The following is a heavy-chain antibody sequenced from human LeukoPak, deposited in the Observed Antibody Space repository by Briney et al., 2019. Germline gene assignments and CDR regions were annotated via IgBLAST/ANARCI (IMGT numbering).Heavy chain of an antibody. CDR3: ARDRSTMIVDPNAFDI. Sequence: ASVKVSCKASGYTFISYGISWVRQAPGQGLEWMGWISAYNGNTNYAQKLQGRVTMTTDTSTSTAYMELRSLRSDDTAVYYCARDRSTMIVDPNAFDIWGQGTMVTVSS. J-gene: IGHJ3*02. V-gene: IGHV1-18*01. D-gene: IGHD3-22*01. CDR1: GYTFISYG. CDR2: ISAYNGNT.